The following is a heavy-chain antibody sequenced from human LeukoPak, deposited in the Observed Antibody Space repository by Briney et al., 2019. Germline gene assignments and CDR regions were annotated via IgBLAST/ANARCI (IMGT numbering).Heavy chain of an antibody. CDR1: GFTFSSYW. Sequence: GGSLRLSCAASGFTFSSYWMTWVRQAPGKGLEWVSLIYSGGSTYYADSVKGRFTISRDNSKNTLYLQMNSLRAEDTAVYYCAKDTHDYCDFWGRGTLVTVSS. CDR2: IYSGGST. J-gene: IGHJ4*02. CDR3: AKDTHDYCDF. V-gene: IGHV3-66*01.